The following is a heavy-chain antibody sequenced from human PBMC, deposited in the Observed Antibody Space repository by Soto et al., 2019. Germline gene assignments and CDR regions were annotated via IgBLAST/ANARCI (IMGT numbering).Heavy chain of an antibody. CDR2: MNPNSGNT. CDR1: GYTFTSYD. V-gene: IGHV1-8*01. Sequence: QVQLVQSGAEVKKPGASVKVSCKASGYTFTSYDINWVRQATGQGLEWMGWMNPNSGNTGYAQKFQGRVTMTRNTSRSTAYMEMSSLGSEDTAVYYCARAVFNDYIWGSYRSYNWFDPWGQGTLVIVSS. CDR3: ARAVFNDYIWGSYRSYNWFDP. J-gene: IGHJ5*02. D-gene: IGHD3-16*02.